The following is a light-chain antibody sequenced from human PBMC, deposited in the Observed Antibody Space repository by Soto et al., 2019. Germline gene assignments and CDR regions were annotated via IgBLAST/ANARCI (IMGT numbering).Light chain of an antibody. V-gene: IGKV1-27*01. Sequence: DIQMTQSPSSLSASVGDRVTITCRASQVISNYLAWYQQKPGKVPRLLIYAASTLQSGVPSRFSGSGSGTDFTLTISSLQPEDVATYYCQRYNMAPLTFGGGTKVEIK. CDR3: QRYNMAPLT. CDR2: AAS. CDR1: QVISNY. J-gene: IGKJ4*01.